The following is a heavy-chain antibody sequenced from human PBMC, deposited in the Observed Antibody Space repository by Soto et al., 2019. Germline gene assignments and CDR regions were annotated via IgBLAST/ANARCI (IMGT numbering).Heavy chain of an antibody. CDR2: IYYSGST. V-gene: IGHV4-39*01. Sequence: TMSLTCTVSDGSISSSSYYWGWIRQPPGKGLEWIGSIYYSGSTYYNPSLKSRVTISVDTSKNQFSLKLSSVTAADTAVYYCARRLYYDSSGFEGGGMDVWGQGTTVTVSS. CDR1: DGSISSSSYY. CDR3: ARRLYYDSSGFEGGGMDV. J-gene: IGHJ6*02. D-gene: IGHD3-22*01.